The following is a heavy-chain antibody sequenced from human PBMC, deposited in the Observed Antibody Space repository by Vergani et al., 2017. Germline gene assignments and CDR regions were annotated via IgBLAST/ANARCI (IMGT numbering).Heavy chain of an antibody. J-gene: IGHJ4*02. CDR3: ARDGRGYSSSWYWDY. CDR2: ISWNSGSI. V-gene: IGHV3-9*01. D-gene: IGHD6-13*01. CDR1: GFTFDDYA. Sequence: EVQLVESGGGLVQPGRSLRLSCAASGFTFDDYAMHWVRQAPGKGLEWVSGISWNSGSIGYADSVKGRFTISRDNAKNSLYLQMNSLRAEDTAVYYCARDGRGYSSSWYWDYWGQGTLVTVSS.